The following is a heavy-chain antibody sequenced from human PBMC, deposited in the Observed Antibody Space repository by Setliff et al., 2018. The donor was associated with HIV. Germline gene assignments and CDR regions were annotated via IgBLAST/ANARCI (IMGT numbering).Heavy chain of an antibody. CDR2: INTHSGYT. D-gene: IGHD5-12*01. J-gene: IGHJ4*02. CDR1: GYTFNNYG. V-gene: IGHV1-18*01. Sequence: EASVKVSCKASGYTFNNYGISWVRQAPGQGLEWMGWINTHSGYTNYAQNVQGRVTVTMDTSTSTAYMELRSLKSDDTAVYYCARGKTWLRFLDYWGQGTLVNVSS. CDR3: ARGKTWLRFLDY.